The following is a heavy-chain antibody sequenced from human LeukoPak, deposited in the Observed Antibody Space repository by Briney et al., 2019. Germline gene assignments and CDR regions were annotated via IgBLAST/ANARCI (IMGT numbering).Heavy chain of an antibody. D-gene: IGHD4-17*01. Sequence: SETLSLTCTVSGGSISSSTHYWGWIRQPPGKELEWIASISHSGGTFYNPSLKSRVSISVDTSKNLFSLNLNSVTAADTAVYYCARHDHSDFGDPNWFDPWGQGTLVTVSS. V-gene: IGHV4-39*01. J-gene: IGHJ5*02. CDR3: ARHDHSDFGDPNWFDP. CDR1: GGSISSSTHY. CDR2: ISHSGGT.